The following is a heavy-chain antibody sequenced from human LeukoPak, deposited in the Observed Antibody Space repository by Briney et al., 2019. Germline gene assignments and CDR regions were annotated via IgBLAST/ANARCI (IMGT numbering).Heavy chain of an antibody. CDR1: GFTFSSYW. CDR2: INSDGSST. CDR3: ASGFRYGHY. Sequence: GGSLRLSCTASGFTFSSYWMHWVRQAPGKGLVWVSRINSDGSSTSYADSVKGRFTISRDNAKNTLYLQINSLRAEDTAVYYCASGFRYGHYWGQGTLVTVSS. D-gene: IGHD3-9*01. J-gene: IGHJ4*02. V-gene: IGHV3-74*01.